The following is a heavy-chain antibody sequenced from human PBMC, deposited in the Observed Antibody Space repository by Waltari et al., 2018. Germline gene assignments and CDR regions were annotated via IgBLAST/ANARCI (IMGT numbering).Heavy chain of an antibody. V-gene: IGHV1-24*01. CDR3: ATGPTPSITGTTGDY. Sequence: QVQRVQLGAEVKKPGASVKVSCKVSGSNPTELSMHWVRQAPGKGLEWMGGFDPEDSKTNYAQKFQGGVTMNEYTSTDTAYMELSGLRAEDPAVYYGATGPTPSITGTTGDYWSQGTLVTVSS. J-gene: IGHJ4*02. CDR2: FDPEDSKT. D-gene: IGHD1-7*01. CDR1: GSNPTELS.